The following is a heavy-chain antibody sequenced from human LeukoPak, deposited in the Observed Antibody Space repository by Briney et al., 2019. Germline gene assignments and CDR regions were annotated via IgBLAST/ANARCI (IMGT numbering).Heavy chain of an antibody. CDR1: GFTFSTYG. V-gene: IGHV3-23*01. J-gene: IGHJ6*03. Sequence: PGGSLRLSCAASGFTFSTYGMSWVRQAPGKGLEWAAAITGSGGSTFYADSVKGRFTISRDNSKNTLFLQMNSLTAEDTAVYYCAKAPGGFLEWNYYMDVWGKGTTVTVSS. D-gene: IGHD3-3*01. CDR2: ITGSGGST. CDR3: AKAPGGFLEWNYYMDV.